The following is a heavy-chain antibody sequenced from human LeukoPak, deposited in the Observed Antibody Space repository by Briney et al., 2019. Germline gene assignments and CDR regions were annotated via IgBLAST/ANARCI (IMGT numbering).Heavy chain of an antibody. CDR2: IYYSGST. J-gene: IGHJ4*02. V-gene: IGHV4-39*07. D-gene: IGHD4-11*01. CDR1: GGSISSSSYY. CDR3: ARDHQLYSNFY. Sequence: PETLSLTCTVSGGSISSSSYYWGWIRQPPGKGLEWIGSIYYSGSTYYNPSLKSRVTISVDTSKDQFSLKLSSVTAADTAVYYCARDHQLYSNFYWGQGTLVTVSS.